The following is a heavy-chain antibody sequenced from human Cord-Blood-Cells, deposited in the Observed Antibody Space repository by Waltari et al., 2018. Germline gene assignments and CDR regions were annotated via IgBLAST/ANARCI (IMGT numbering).Heavy chain of an antibody. Sequence: EVQLLESGGGLVQPGGSLRLSCAASGFTFSGYAMSWVRQAPGKGLEWVSAISGSGGSTYYADSVKGRFTISRDNSKNTLYLQMNSLRAEDTAVYYCAKDRVAARFRYYYGMDVWGQGTTVTVSS. CDR3: AKDRVAARFRYYYGMDV. D-gene: IGHD6-6*01. CDR2: ISGSGGST. J-gene: IGHJ6*02. CDR1: GFTFSGYA. V-gene: IGHV3-23*01.